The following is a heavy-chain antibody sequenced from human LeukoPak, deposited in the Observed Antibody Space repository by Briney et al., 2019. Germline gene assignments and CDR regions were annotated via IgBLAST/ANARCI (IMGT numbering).Heavy chain of an antibody. Sequence: ASVKVSCKASGYTFTSYGISWVRQAPGKGLEWTGWISAYNGNTNYAQKLQGRVTMTTDTSTSTAYMELRSLRSDDTAVYYCARDDYPTHPGDYWGQGALVTVSS. D-gene: IGHD4-11*01. CDR1: GYTFTSYG. V-gene: IGHV1-18*04. J-gene: IGHJ4*02. CDR2: ISAYNGNT. CDR3: ARDDYPTHPGDY.